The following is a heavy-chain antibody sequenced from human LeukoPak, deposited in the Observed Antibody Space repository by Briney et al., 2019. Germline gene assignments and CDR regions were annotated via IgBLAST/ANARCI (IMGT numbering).Heavy chain of an antibody. D-gene: IGHD3-10*01. Sequence: SQTLSLTCTVSGASISSYYWSWIRQPAGKGLEWIGRIYTSGSTNYNPSLKSRVTMSVDTPKNQFSLKLSSVTAADTAVYYCARHLLLSRAVYMDVWGKGTTVTISS. CDR1: GASISSYY. J-gene: IGHJ6*03. CDR3: ARHLLLSRAVYMDV. CDR2: IYTSGST. V-gene: IGHV4-4*07.